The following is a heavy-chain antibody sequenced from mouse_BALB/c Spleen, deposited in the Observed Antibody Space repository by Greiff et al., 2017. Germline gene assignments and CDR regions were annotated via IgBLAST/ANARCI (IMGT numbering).Heavy chain of an antibody. CDR2: IYPGDGDT. D-gene: IGHD2-1*01. Sequence: VKLQESGAELARPGASVKLSCKASGYTFTSYWMQWVKQRPGQGLEWIGAIYPGDGDTRYTQKFKGKATLTADKSSSTAYMQLSSLASEDSAVYYCARRFYYGNYEYYFDYWGQGTTLTVSS. J-gene: IGHJ2*01. V-gene: IGHV1-87*01. CDR3: ARRFYYGNYEYYFDY. CDR1: GYTFTSYW.